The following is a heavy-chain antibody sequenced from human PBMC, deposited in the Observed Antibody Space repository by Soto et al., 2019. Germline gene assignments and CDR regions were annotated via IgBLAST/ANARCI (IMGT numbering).Heavy chain of an antibody. CDR1: GYTFTSYY. D-gene: IGHD5-12*01. Sequence: ASVKVSCKASGYTFTSYYMHWVRQAPGQGLEWMGIINPSGGSTSYAQKFQGRVTMTRDTSTSTVYMELSSLRSEDTAVYYCASPGLVATAYYYGMDVWGQGTTVTVSS. CDR3: ASPGLVATAYYYGMDV. J-gene: IGHJ6*02. CDR2: INPSGGST. V-gene: IGHV1-46*03.